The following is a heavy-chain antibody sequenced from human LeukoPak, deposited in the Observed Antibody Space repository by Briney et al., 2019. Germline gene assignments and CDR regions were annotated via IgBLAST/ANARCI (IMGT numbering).Heavy chain of an antibody. J-gene: IGHJ5*02. CDR3: ARKEPGFWSGYGGYNWFDR. V-gene: IGHV1-18*01. D-gene: IGHD3-3*01. CDR2: ISAYNGNT. Sequence: ASVKVSCKASGYTFTSYGISWVRQAPGQGLEWMGWISAYNGNTNYAQKLQGRVTMTTDTSTSTAYMELRSLRSDDTAVYYCARKEPGFWSGYGGYNWFDRWGQGTLVTVYS. CDR1: GYTFTSYG.